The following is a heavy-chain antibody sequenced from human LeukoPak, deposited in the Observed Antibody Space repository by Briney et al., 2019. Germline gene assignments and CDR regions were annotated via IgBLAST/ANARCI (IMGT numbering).Heavy chain of an antibody. J-gene: IGHJ6*02. CDR1: GYTFTSYG. V-gene: IGHV1-18*01. CDR2: ISAYNGNT. Sequence: ASVKVSCKASGYTFTSYGISWVRQAPGRGLEWMGWISAYNGNTNYAQKLQGRVTMTTDTSTSTAYMELRSLRSDDTAVYYCARDTAMAPAYYYYGMDVWGQGTTVTVSS. CDR3: ARDTAMAPAYYYYGMDV. D-gene: IGHD5-18*01.